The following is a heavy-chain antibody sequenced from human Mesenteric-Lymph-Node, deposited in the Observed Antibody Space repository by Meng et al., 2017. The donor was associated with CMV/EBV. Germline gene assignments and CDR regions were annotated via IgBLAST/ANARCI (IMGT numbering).Heavy chain of an antibody. CDR1: GSPFTSYP. CDR3: ARNGSGTYPPYGMDV. CDR2: IHTGNADT. D-gene: IGHD3-10*01. J-gene: IGHJ6*02. Sequence: SGSPFTSYPIHWVRQAPGQGLEWMGWIHTGNADTKYSQKFQGRVTITRDTSASTAYMELSSLRSEDTAVYYCARNGSGTYPPYGMDVWGQGTTVTVSS. V-gene: IGHV1-3*04.